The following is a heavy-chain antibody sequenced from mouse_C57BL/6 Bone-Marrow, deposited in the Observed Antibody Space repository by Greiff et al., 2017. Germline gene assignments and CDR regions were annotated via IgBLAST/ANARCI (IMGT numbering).Heavy chain of an antibody. CDR2: INPNYGTT. CDR3: ARELDYAMDY. D-gene: IGHD4-1*01. CDR1: GYSFTDYN. J-gene: IGHJ4*01. Sequence: VHVKQSGPELVKPGASVKISCKASGYSFTDYNMNWVKQSNGKSLEWIGVINPNYGTTSYNQKFKGKATLTVDQSSSTAYMQLSSLTSEDTAVYYCARELDYAMDYWGQGTSVTVSS. V-gene: IGHV1-39*01.